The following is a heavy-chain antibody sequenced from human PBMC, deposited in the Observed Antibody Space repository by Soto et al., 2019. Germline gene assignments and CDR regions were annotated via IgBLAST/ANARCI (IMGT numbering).Heavy chain of an antibody. D-gene: IGHD1-26*01. Sequence: QVQLQQWGAGLLKTSETLSLTCAVYGGSFSGYYWSWIRQPPGRGLEWIGEINHSGSSNYNPSLKSRVTISVDTSKNQFSLKLSSVTAADTAVYYCARVREITSTFYYYYAMDVWGQGTTVTVSS. CDR2: INHSGSS. CDR1: GGSFSGYY. CDR3: ARVREITSTFYYYYAMDV. V-gene: IGHV4-34*01. J-gene: IGHJ6*02.